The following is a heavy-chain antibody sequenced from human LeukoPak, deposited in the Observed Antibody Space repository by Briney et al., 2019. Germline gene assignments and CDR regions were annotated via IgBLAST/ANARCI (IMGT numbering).Heavy chain of an antibody. Sequence: SETLSLTCSVSDGSISSGSYYLNWIRQPPGKGLQWIGQIYDSGSTNYNPSLRSRVTISVDTSKNQISLKLRSVTAADTAVYYCARDIYRAAAGPSYYWGQGTLVTVSS. J-gene: IGHJ4*02. D-gene: IGHD6-13*01. CDR1: DGSISSGSYY. CDR3: ARDIYRAAAGPSYY. CDR2: IYDSGST. V-gene: IGHV4-61*01.